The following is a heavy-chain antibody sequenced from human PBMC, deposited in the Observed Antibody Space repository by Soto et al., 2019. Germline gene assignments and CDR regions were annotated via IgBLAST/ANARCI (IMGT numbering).Heavy chain of an antibody. CDR1: GFTFSSYA. J-gene: IGHJ4*02. V-gene: IGHV3-23*01. D-gene: IGHD1-26*01. Sequence: GGSLRLSCAASGFTFSSYAMSWVRQAPGKGLEWVSAISGSGGSTYYADSVKGRFTISRDNSKNTLYLQMNSLRAEDTAVYYCANAILRSIVDTLGPIDYWGQGTLVTVSS. CDR2: ISGSGGST. CDR3: ANAILRSIVDTLGPIDY.